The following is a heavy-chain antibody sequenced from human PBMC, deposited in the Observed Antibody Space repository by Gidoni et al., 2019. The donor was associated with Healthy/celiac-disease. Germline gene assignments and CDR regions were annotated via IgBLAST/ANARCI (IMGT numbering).Heavy chain of an antibody. J-gene: IGHJ4*02. CDR1: GYTLTGYY. CDR2: INPNSGGT. CDR3: ARQSEIAAAGNYFDY. V-gene: IGHV1-2*04. D-gene: IGHD6-13*01. Sequence: QVQLVQSGAEVKKPGASVKVSCKDSGYTLTGYYMHWVRQAPGKGLEWMGWINPNSGGTNYAQKFQGWVTMTRDTSISTAYMELSRLRSDDTAVYYCARQSEIAAAGNYFDYWGQGTLVTVSS.